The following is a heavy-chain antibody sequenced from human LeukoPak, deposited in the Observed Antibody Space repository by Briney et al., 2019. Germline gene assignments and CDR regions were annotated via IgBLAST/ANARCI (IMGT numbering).Heavy chain of an antibody. D-gene: IGHD1-26*01. V-gene: IGHV4-34*01. CDR2: INHSVRT. J-gene: IGHJ4*02. CDR3: ARGRRDGNYLGRYYFDY. Sequence: SETLSLTCAVYGESFSAYYWSWLRQPPGKGLEWIGEINHSVRTNYNPSLKSRVAISVDASTNQFSLNLTSVTAADTVVYYCARGRRDGNYLGRYYFDYWGQGTLVTVSS. CDR1: GESFSAYY.